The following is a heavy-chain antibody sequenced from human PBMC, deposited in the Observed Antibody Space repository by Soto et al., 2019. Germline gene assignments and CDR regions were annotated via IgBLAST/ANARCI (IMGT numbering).Heavy chain of an antibody. V-gene: IGHV1-2*04. Sequence: QVQLVQSGAEVKKPGASVKVSCKASGYTFTGYYMHWVRQAPGQGLEWMGWINPNSGGTNYAQKSQSWVTMTRDQSNSTAYMELSRLRSDDTAVYYCARDARGDEAPMDYWGQGTLVTVSS. D-gene: IGHD3-10*01. CDR1: GYTFTGYY. CDR2: INPNSGGT. CDR3: ARDARGDEAPMDY. J-gene: IGHJ4*02.